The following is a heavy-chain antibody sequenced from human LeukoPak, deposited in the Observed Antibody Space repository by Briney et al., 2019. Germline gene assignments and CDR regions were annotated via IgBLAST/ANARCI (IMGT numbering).Heavy chain of an antibody. CDR2: ISYTGST. Sequence: SETLSLTCTVSGGSISSSSYYWGWIRQPTGKGLEWIGSISYTGSTYYNPSLKSRVTISVDTSKNQFSLKLSSVTAADTAVYYCARGPGYSYGFPFDYWGQGTLVTVSS. CDR3: ARGPGYSYGFPFDY. V-gene: IGHV4-39*07. CDR1: GGSISSSSYY. J-gene: IGHJ4*02. D-gene: IGHD5-18*01.